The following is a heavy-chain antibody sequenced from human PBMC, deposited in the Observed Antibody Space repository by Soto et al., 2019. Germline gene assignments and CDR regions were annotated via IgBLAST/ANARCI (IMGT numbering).Heavy chain of an antibody. V-gene: IGHV5-51*01. D-gene: IGHD6-13*01. CDR1: GYSFRSYW. CDR2: IYPDGSDT. J-gene: IGHJ4*02. Sequence: PGESLKISCKGSGYSFRSYWIAWVRQRPGKGLEWMGIIYPDGSDTRYNPSFQGQVTISADKPISTAYLQWTSLKASDSAIYYCAKQVGSSSSDLGYWGQGTLVTVSS. CDR3: AKQVGSSSSDLGY.